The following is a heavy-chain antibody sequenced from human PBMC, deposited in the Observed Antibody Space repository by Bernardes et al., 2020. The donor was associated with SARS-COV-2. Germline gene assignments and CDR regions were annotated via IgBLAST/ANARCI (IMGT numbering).Heavy chain of an antibody. V-gene: IGHV3-43D*04. Sequence: GGSLRLSCATSGFNFDEYAMYWVRQVPGKGLECVALLSWDEGSAYYAESVRGRFTISRDNRKKSLYLQMNSLRAEDTAIYYCGKDSIDYWSGTTDRTFRSDGMDVWGQGTTVTVSS. CDR3: GKDSIDYWSGTTDRTFRSDGMDV. J-gene: IGHJ6*02. CDR2: LSWDEGSA. D-gene: IGHD3-3*01. CDR1: GFNFDEYA.